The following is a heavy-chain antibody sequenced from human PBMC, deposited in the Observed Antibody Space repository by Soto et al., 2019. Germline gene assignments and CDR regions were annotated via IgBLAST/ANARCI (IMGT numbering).Heavy chain of an antibody. CDR1: GFTFNTHG. V-gene: IGHV3-30*02. J-gene: IGHJ4*02. CDR3: AKRPLAGSGWTFDY. Sequence: PGGSLRLSCSASGFTFNTHGMHWVRQSPGKGLEWVSYISYSGNKYYADSVQGRFTISRDDSKNTVFLQINSLRTEDTAVYYCAKRPLAGSGWTFDYWGQGTSVTVSS. D-gene: IGHD6-19*01. CDR2: ISYSGNK.